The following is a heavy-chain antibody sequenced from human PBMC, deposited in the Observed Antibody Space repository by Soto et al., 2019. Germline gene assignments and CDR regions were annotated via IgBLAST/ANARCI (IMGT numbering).Heavy chain of an antibody. CDR3: ARYPRSIAARGLQDY. Sequence: ASVKVYCKASGYTFTRYGISWVRQAPGQGLEWMGWISAYNGNTNYAQKLQGRVTMTTDTSTSTAYMELRSLRSDDTAVYYCARYPRSIAARGLQDYWGQGTLVTVSS. CDR2: ISAYNGNT. CDR1: GYTFTRYG. J-gene: IGHJ4*02. V-gene: IGHV1-18*01. D-gene: IGHD6-6*01.